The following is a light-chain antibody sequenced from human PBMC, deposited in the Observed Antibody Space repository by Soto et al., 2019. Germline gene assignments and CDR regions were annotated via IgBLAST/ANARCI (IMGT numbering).Light chain of an antibody. J-gene: IGLJ1*01. V-gene: IGLV2-14*01. Sequence: QSVLTQPASVSGSPGQSIIISCTGTSTDVGGYKYVSWYQQHPGKAPKLMIYDVSSRPSGVSNRFSGSKSGNTASLIISGLQAEDEADYYCISYTSSDTDVFGTGTKLTVL. CDR2: DVS. CDR3: ISYTSSDTDV. CDR1: STDVGGYKY.